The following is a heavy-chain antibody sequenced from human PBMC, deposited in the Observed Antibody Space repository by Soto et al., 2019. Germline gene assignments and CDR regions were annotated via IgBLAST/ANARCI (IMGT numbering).Heavy chain of an antibody. D-gene: IGHD2-2*01. CDR1: GDSIRSSNYY. CDR2: IYKSGST. V-gene: IGHV4-39*01. J-gene: IGHJ4*02. Sequence: QLQLQESGPGLVKPSETLSLTCIVSGDSIRSSNYYWGWIRQTPGKGLEWIGNIYKSGSTSYNPSLKSRVTISVDPSKNQFSLRLSSVTAADTAVFYCARCTGYQLPQYWGQGTLVTVSS. CDR3: ARCTGYQLPQY.